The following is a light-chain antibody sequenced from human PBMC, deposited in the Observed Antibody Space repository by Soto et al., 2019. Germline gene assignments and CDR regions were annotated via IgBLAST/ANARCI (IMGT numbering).Light chain of an antibody. CDR2: EGS. CDR3: TSYTSSSLYV. CDR1: SSDVGSYNL. J-gene: IGLJ1*01. V-gene: IGLV2-14*02. Sequence: QSVLTQPASVSGSPGQSITISCTGTSSDVGSYNLVSWYQQHPGKAPKLMIYEGSKRPSGVSNRFSGSKSGDTASLTISGLQAEDEADYYCTSYTSSSLYVFGSGTNVTVL.